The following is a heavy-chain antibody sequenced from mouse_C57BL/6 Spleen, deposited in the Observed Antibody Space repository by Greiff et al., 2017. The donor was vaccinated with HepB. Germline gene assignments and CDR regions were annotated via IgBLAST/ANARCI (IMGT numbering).Heavy chain of an antibody. Sequence: QVQLQQSGAELVKPGASVKLSCKASGYTFTSYWMHWVKQRPGQGLEWIGMIYPNSGSTNYNEKFKSKATLTVDKSSSTAYMQLSILTSEDSAVYYCAVTTDWYFDVWGTGTTVTVSS. CDR2: IYPNSGST. V-gene: IGHV1-64*01. D-gene: IGHD2-13*01. J-gene: IGHJ1*03. CDR1: GYTFTSYW. CDR3: AVTTDWYFDV.